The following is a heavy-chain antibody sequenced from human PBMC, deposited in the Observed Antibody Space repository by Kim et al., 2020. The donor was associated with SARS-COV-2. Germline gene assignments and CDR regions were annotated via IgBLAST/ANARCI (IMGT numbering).Heavy chain of an antibody. J-gene: IGHJ4*02. D-gene: IGHD1-26*01. Sequence: TPSLKSRVTISVATSKNQFSLKLSSVTAADTAVYYCARGHIVGATTGIDYWGQGTLVTVSS. CDR3: ARGHIVGATTGIDY. V-gene: IGHV4-59*09.